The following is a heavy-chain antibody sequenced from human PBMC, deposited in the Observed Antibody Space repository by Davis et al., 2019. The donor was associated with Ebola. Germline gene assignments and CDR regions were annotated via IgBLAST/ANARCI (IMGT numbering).Heavy chain of an antibody. V-gene: IGHV3-11*06. CDR2: ITSSSTYM. J-gene: IGHJ5*02. Sequence: GGSLRLSCAASGFTFSDYYMSWIRQAPGKGLEWVSSITSSSTYMYYTDSVKGRFTISRDNAKNSLYVQMNSLRPEDTAVYYCARGRDWFDPWGQGTLVTVSS. CDR1: GFTFSDYY. CDR3: ARGRDWFDP.